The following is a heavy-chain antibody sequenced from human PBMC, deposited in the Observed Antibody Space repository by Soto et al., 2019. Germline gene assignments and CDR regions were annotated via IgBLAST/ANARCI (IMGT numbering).Heavy chain of an antibody. CDR3: AHLKQLVISPYFDY. CDR2: IYWDDDK. V-gene: IGHV2-5*02. CDR1: GFSLSTSGVG. D-gene: IGHD6-6*01. J-gene: IGHJ4*02. Sequence: SGPTLVKPTQTLTLTCTFSGFSLSTSGVGVGWIRQPPGKALEWLALIYWDDDKRYSPSLKSRLTITKDTSKNQVVLTMTNMDPVDTATYYCAHLKQLVISPYFDYWGQGTLVTVSS.